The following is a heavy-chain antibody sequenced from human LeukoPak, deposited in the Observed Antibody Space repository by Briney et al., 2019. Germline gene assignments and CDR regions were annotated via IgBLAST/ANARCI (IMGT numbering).Heavy chain of an antibody. J-gene: IGHJ4*02. Sequence: PGGSLRLSCVASGFTFSNYAIHWVRQAPGKGLEWVSIISSDGFNKYYADSVKGRFTISRDNSKNTLYLQMSSLRPEDTALYYCARDGHCSGGGCHTNFDYWGRGTLVTVSS. CDR2: ISSDGFNK. CDR1: GFTFSNYA. D-gene: IGHD2-15*01. V-gene: IGHV3-30-3*01. CDR3: ARDGHCSGGGCHTNFDY.